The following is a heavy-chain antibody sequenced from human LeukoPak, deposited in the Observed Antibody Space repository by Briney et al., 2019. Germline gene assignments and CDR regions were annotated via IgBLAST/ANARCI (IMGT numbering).Heavy chain of an antibody. CDR2: IYPGDSDT. D-gene: IGHD4-17*01. V-gene: IGHV5-51*01. Sequence: GESLKISCYGSGYSFTSYWIGWVRQMPGKGLEWMVIIYPGDSDTRYSPSFQGQVTISADNSISNAYLQWSILKASDTAMYYCARQPRHYGDREDYWGQGTLVTVSS. CDR1: GYSFTSYW. J-gene: IGHJ4*02. CDR3: ARQPRHYGDREDY.